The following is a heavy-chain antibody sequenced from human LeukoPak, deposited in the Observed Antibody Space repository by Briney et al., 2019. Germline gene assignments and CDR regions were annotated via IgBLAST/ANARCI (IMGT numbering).Heavy chain of an antibody. CDR3: AKSGVLDY. CDR2: ITSGSSYI. CDR1: GFSFSTYN. V-gene: IGHV3-21*01. D-gene: IGHD3-10*01. J-gene: IGHJ4*02. Sequence: GGSLRLSCAASGFSFSTYNMNWVRQAPGQRLEWVSSITSGSSYIYYADSVKGRFTISRDNSKNTLYLQMNSLRAEDTAVYYCAKSGVLDYWGQGTLVTVSS.